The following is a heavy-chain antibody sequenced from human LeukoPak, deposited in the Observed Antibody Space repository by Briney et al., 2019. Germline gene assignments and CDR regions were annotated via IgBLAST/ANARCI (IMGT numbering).Heavy chain of an antibody. CDR3: ARQNFDSIGYYLGL. V-gene: IGHV4-4*07. J-gene: IGHJ4*02. CDR1: GGSISSYY. Sequence: SETLSLTCTVSGGSISSYYWSWIRQPAGKGLEWIGRISSSGSTNYNPSLMSRVTMSVDTSKNQFSLKLNSVTAADTAVYYCARQNFDSIGYYLGLWGQGILVTVSS. D-gene: IGHD3-22*01. CDR2: ISSSGST.